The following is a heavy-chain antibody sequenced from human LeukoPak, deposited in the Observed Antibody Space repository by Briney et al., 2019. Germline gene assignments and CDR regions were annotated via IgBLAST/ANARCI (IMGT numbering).Heavy chain of an antibody. CDR3: ARGYHQMADFDY. V-gene: IGHV3-21*01. CDR1: GFTFSSYS. CDR2: ISSSSSYI. J-gene: IGHJ4*02. Sequence: GGSLRLSCAASGFTFSSYSMNWVRQAPGKGLEWVSSISSSSSYIYYADSVKGRFTISRDNAKNSLYLQMNSLRAEDTAVYYRARGYHQMADFDYWGQGTLVTVSS. D-gene: IGHD5-24*01.